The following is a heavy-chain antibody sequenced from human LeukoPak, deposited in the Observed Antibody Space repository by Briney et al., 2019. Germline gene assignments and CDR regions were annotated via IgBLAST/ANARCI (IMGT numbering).Heavy chain of an antibody. D-gene: IGHD5-12*01. CDR2: ISSSSSTI. J-gene: IGHJ4*02. CDR1: GFTFSSYS. V-gene: IGHV3-48*01. CDR3: ARDGGPVATSIYFDY. Sequence: GGSLRLSCAASGFTFSSYSMNWVRQAPGKGLERVSYISSSSSTIYYADSVKGRFTISRDNAKNSLYLQMNSLRAEDTAVYYCARDGGPVATSIYFDYWGQGTLVTVSS.